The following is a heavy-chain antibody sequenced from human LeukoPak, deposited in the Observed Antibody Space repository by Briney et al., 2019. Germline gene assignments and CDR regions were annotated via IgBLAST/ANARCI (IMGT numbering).Heavy chain of an antibody. D-gene: IGHD3-16*01. CDR3: ARGRLFGAWLYYGMDV. CDR2: INHSGST. V-gene: IGHV4-34*01. Sequence: PSETLSLTCTVSGGSISGYYWSWIRQPPGKGLEWIGEINHSGSTNYNPSLKSRVTISVDTSKNQFSLKLSSVTAADTAVYYCARGRLFGAWLYYGMDVWGQGTTVTVSS. J-gene: IGHJ6*02. CDR1: GGSISGYY.